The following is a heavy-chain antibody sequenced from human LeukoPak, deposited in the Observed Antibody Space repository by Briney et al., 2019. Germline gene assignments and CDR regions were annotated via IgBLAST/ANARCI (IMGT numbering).Heavy chain of an antibody. CDR2: IYPSDSDT. V-gene: IGHV5-51*01. CDR1: GYSFTNYW. CDR3: ARPNWGAVFDY. Sequence: PGESLKISCKTSGYSFTNYWIGGVRQMPAKGLECRGLIYPSDSDTKYSPSYQGQVPISADKSTSTAYLQWSSLRSSDTAMYYCARPNWGAVFDYWGQGTLVTVSS. D-gene: IGHD7-27*01. J-gene: IGHJ4*02.